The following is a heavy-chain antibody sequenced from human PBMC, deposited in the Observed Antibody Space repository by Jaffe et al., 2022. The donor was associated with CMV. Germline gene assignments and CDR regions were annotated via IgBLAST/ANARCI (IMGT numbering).Heavy chain of an antibody. D-gene: IGHD3-10*01. Sequence: QVQLQESGPGLVKPSQTLSLTCTVSGGSISSGGYYWSWIRQHPGKGLEWIGYIYYSGSTYYNPSLKSRVTISVDTSKNQFSLKLSSVTAADTAVYYCARDQRGGSGTWGVYYYYGMDVWGQGTTVTVSS. J-gene: IGHJ6*02. V-gene: IGHV4-31*03. CDR3: ARDQRGGSGTWGVYYYYGMDV. CDR2: IYYSGST. CDR1: GGSISSGGYY.